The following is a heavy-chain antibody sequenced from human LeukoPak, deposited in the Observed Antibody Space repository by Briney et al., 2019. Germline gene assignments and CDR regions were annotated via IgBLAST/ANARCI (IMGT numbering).Heavy chain of an antibody. CDR2: ISSTSSYI. Sequence: GGSLRLSCAASGFTFSSYNMNWVRQAPGKGLEWVSSISSTSSYIYYADSVKGRFTISRDNAKNSLYLQMNSLRAEDTAVYYCARDLYNWNDVKAGGEGYWGQGTLVTVSS. CDR3: ARDLYNWNDVKAGGEGY. D-gene: IGHD1-20*01. J-gene: IGHJ4*02. CDR1: GFTFSSYN. V-gene: IGHV3-21*01.